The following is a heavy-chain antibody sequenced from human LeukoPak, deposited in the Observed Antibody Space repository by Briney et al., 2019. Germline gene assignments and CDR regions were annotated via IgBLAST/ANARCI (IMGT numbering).Heavy chain of an antibody. CDR1: GFTFSSYG. CDR3: ARAWGAGPFDY. D-gene: IGHD1-26*01. Sequence: GGSLRLSCAASGFTFSSYGMHWVRQAPGKGLEWVAVIWYDGSNKYYADSGKGRFTISRDNSKNTLYLQMNSLRAEGKVVYFRARAWGAGPFDYWGQGTPGTLSS. CDR2: IWYDGSNK. J-gene: IGHJ4*02. V-gene: IGHV3-33*01.